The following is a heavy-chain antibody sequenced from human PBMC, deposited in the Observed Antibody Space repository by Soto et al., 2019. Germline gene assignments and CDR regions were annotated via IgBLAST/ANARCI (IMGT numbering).Heavy chain of an antibody. Sequence: QVHLVESGGGVVQPGRSLTLSCAASGFSFRTSGMHWVRQAPGKGLEWVTGMWYDGHVEGYLDSVKGRFTISRDNSNILMALQMSNLRVDDTAVYYCARGLPKVAGGAFDIWGHGTMVTVSS. CDR2: MWYDGHVE. CDR3: ARGLPKVAGGAFDI. J-gene: IGHJ3*02. CDR1: GFSFRTSG. D-gene: IGHD2-15*01. V-gene: IGHV3-33*01.